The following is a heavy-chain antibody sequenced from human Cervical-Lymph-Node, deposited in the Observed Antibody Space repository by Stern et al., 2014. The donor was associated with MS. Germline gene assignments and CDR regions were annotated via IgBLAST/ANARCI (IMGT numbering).Heavy chain of an antibody. CDR1: GYTFTGYY. CDR2: LNPTTGGT. CDR3: ARGGTIRPYSSSPMDV. V-gene: IGHV1-2*06. Sequence: QMQLVQSGAEIKKPGTSVKVSCKTSGYTFTGYYIHWVRRAPGQGLEWVGRLNPTTGGTTFAQKFQGRVIMTWDTSINTAYLELTSLRSDDTAVYHCARGGTIRPYSSSPMDVWGQGTTVTVSS. J-gene: IGHJ6*02. D-gene: IGHD2-15*01.